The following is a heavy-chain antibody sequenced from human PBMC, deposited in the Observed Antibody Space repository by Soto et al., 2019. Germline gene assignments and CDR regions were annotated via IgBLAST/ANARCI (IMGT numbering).Heavy chain of an antibody. D-gene: IGHD5-12*01. CDR3: DREGVDTITYDY. V-gene: IGHV3-7*05. Sequence: EVQLVESGVGLVQPGGALRLSCAASGFTFSSYWRSWALQAPGKGLEWVANIKRDGRETYYLDSVKVRLSISRDNVKNSLYLQMNRLGVEDTAVYYCDREGVDTITYDYWGKGTMVTVSS. J-gene: IGHJ4*02. CDR2: IKRDGRET. CDR1: GFTFSSYW.